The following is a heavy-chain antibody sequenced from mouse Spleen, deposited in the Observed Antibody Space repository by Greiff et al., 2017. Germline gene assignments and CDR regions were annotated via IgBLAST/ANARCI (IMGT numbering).Heavy chain of an antibody. CDR2: INPNNGGT. D-gene: IGHD2-10*01. CDR1: GYTFTDYN. Sequence: VQLKESGPELVKPGASVKMSCKASGYTFTDYNMHWVKQSHGKSLEWIGYINPNNGGTSYNQKFKGKATLTVNKSSSTAYMELRSLTSEDSAVYYCARGILLSDSAWFAYWGQGTLVTVSA. V-gene: IGHV1-22*01. J-gene: IGHJ3*01. CDR3: ARGILLSDSAWFAY.